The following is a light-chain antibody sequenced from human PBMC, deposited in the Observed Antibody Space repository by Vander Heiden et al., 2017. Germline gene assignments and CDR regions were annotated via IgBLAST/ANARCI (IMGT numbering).Light chain of an antibody. CDR1: KLGDKY. CDR2: KDS. CDR3: QAWDSSTAV. V-gene: IGLV3-1*01. J-gene: IGLJ3*02. Sequence: SYELTQPPSVSVSPGQTASITCSGAKLGDKYACWYQQKPGQSPGLVIYKDSKRAAGIPERFSGSNSGNTATLTISGTQARDEADYYCQAWDSSTAVFGGGTKLTVL.